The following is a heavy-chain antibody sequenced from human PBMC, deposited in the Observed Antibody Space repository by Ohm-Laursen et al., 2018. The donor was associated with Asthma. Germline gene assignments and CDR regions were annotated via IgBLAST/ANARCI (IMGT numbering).Heavy chain of an antibody. Sequence: SLRLSCAASGFTFSSYWMSWVRQAPGKGLEWVSSISSSSSYIYYADSVKGRFTISRDNAKNSLYLQMNSLRAEDTAVYYCARDRGDGYINWGQGTLVTVSS. CDR1: GFTFSSYW. J-gene: IGHJ4*02. V-gene: IGHV3-21*01. D-gene: IGHD5-24*01. CDR3: ARDRGDGYIN. CDR2: ISSSSSYI.